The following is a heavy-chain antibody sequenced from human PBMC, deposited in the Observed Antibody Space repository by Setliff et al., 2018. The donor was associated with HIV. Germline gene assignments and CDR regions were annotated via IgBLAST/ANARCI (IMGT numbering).Heavy chain of an antibody. V-gene: IGHV3-7*03. CDR1: GGSISRRDYC. J-gene: IGHJ6*03. D-gene: IGHD1-1*01. CDR2: IKQDGSEK. Sequence: PSETLSLTCTVSGGSISRRDYCWGWIRQPPGKGLEWAANIKQDGSEKYYVDSVKGRFTISRDNAKNSLYLQMNSLRAEDTAVYYCAKDGHDQDHYYHMDVWGKGTTVTAP. CDR3: AKDGHDQDHYYHMDV.